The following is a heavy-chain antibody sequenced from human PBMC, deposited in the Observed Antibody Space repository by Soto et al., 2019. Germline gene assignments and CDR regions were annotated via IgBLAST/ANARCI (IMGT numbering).Heavy chain of an antibody. V-gene: IGHV1-8*01. J-gene: IGHJ6*02. Sequence: ASVKVSCKASGYTFTSYDINWVRQAPGQGLERIGWLNPSNGNTAYAQKFQGRVTMTEDTSISTAYMELSSLRSEDTAVYYCARSKQQLAGYYYYGMDVWGQGNKVTVSS. CDR2: LNPSNGNT. CDR1: GYTFTSYD. D-gene: IGHD6-13*01. CDR3: ARSKQQLAGYYYYGMDV.